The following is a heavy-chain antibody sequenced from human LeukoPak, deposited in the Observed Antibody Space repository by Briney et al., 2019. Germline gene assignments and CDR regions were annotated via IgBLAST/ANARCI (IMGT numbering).Heavy chain of an antibody. J-gene: IGHJ4*02. V-gene: IGHV4-30-4*03. CDR2: IYYSGST. Sequence: SETLSLTCTVSGGSISSGDYYWSWIRQPPGKGLEWIGYIYYSGSTYYNPSLKSRVTISVDTSKKQFSLKLSSVTAADTAVYCVTYYFDSSGPKKNYWGQGTLVTVSS. D-gene: IGHD3-22*01. CDR1: GGSISSGDYY. CDR3: TYYFDSSGPKKNY.